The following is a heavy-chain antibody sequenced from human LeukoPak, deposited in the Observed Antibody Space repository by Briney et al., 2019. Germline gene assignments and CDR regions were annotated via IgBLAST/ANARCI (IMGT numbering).Heavy chain of an antibody. Sequence: ASVKVSCKASGYTFTSYGIIWVRQAPGQGLEWMGWISTYNGNTNYAQKIQGRVTMTTDTSTSTAYMELRSLRSDDTAVYYCARDLPYSSSWESIDYWGQGTLVTVSS. CDR1: GYTFTSYG. CDR3: ARDLPYSSSWESIDY. V-gene: IGHV1-18*01. CDR2: ISTYNGNT. D-gene: IGHD6-13*01. J-gene: IGHJ4*02.